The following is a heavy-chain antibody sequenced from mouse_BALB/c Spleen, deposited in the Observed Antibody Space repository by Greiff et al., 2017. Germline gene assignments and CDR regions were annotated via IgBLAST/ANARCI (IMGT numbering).Heavy chain of an antibody. CDR1: GFSLTSYG. D-gene: IGHD1-1*01. J-gene: IGHJ4*01. V-gene: IGHV2-9*02. Sequence: QVQLKESGPGLVAPSQSLSITCTVSGFSLTSYGVHWVRQPPGKGLEWLGVIWAGGSTNYNSALMSRLSISKDNSKSQVFFKMNSLQADDTAIYYCAKKMGSYGSSYYAMDYWGQGTSVTVSS. CDR3: AKKMGSYGSSYYAMDY. CDR2: IWAGGST.